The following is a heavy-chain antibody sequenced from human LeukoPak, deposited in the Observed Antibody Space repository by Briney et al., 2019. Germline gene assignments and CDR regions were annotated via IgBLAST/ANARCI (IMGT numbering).Heavy chain of an antibody. CDR1: GDSIINYY. V-gene: IGHV4-59*01. D-gene: IGHD3-22*01. CDR2: FYYSGST. J-gene: IGHJ4*02. CDR3: ARELFNYYDSSGYFDY. Sequence: SETLSLTCTVSGDSIINYYWSWIRQPPGKGLEWIGYFYYSGSTNYNPSLKSRVTISADTSKYQFSLKLNSVTAADTAVYYCARELFNYYDSSGYFDYWGQGTLVTVSS.